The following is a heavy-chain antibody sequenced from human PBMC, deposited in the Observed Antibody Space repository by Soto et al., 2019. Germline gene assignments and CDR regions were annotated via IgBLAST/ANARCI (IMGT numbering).Heavy chain of an antibody. CDR1: GGSISSSHF. D-gene: IGHD6-19*01. CDR2: ISHSGSV. V-gene: IGHV4-4*02. CDR3: ARSFGWYEIDY. Sequence: QVLLQESGPGLVQPSGTLSLSCAVSGGSISSSHFWGWVRQPPGKGLEWVGDISHSGSVNYNPSHKSRVTTAIDKSKKQFSLKLNSVTAADTAVYYCARSFGWYEIDYCGQGTLVLVSS. J-gene: IGHJ4*02.